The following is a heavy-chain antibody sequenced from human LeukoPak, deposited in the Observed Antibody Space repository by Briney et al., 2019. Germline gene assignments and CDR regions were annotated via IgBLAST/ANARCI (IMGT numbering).Heavy chain of an antibody. V-gene: IGHV4-34*01. CDR2: INHSEST. Sequence: SETLSLTCAVYGGSFSGYYWSWLRQPPGKGLAGIGEINHSESTNYNPSLKSRVTISVDTSKNQFSLKLSSVTAADTAVYYCARGRSRLLFEPWGQGTLVTVSS. CDR3: ARGRSRLLFEP. J-gene: IGHJ5*02. D-gene: IGHD2-15*01. CDR1: GGSFSGYY.